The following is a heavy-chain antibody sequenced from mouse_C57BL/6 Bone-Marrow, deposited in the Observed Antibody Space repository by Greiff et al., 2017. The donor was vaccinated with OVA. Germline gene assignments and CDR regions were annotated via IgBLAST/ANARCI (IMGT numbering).Heavy chain of an antibody. Sequence: DVKLQESGPGLVKPSQSLSLTCSVTGYSITSGYYWNWIRQFPGNKLEWMGYISYDGSNNYNPSLKNRISITRDTSKNQFFLKLNSVTTEDTATYYCARESYGSSYGDYAMDYWGQGTSVTVSS. CDR3: ARESYGSSYGDYAMDY. CDR1: GYSITSGYY. CDR2: ISYDGSN. V-gene: IGHV3-6*01. D-gene: IGHD1-1*01. J-gene: IGHJ4*01.